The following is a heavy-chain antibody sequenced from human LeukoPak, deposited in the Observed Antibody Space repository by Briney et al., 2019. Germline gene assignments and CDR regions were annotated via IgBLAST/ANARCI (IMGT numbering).Heavy chain of an antibody. V-gene: IGHV4-59*01. J-gene: IGHJ4*02. CDR2: IYYSGST. CDR3: ARGADSSGYYSIFYFDY. Sequence: SETLSLTCTVSGGSISSYYWNWIRPPPGKGLEWSGYIYYSGSTNYNPSLKSRVTISVDTSKNQFSLKLSSVTAADTAVYYCARGADSSGYYSIFYFDYWGQGTLVTVSS. D-gene: IGHD3-22*01. CDR1: GGSISSYY.